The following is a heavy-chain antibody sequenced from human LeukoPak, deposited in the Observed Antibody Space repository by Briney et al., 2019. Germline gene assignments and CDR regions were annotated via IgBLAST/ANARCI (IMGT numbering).Heavy chain of an antibody. Sequence: PSETLSLTCTVSGDSTSSYSWTWIRQPPGKGLEWIGYISYSGTTNYNPSLNSRVTISVDTSKNHFSLQLRSVTAADTAVYYCARDRSGRYQGWYFDLWGRGTLVTVSS. CDR2: ISYSGTT. CDR1: GDSTSSYS. V-gene: IGHV4-59*01. CDR3: ARDRSGRYQGWYFDL. J-gene: IGHJ2*01. D-gene: IGHD1-26*01.